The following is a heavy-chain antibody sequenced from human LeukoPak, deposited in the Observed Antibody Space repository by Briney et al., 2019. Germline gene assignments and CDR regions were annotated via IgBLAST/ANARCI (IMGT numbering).Heavy chain of an antibody. D-gene: IGHD2-2*02. J-gene: IGHJ5*02. CDR1: GFTFSSYG. CDR3: AKFGVCSSTGCYRGWFDP. Sequence: GGSLRLSCAASGFTFSSYGMHWVRQAPGKGLEWVAVISYDGSNKYYADSVKGRFTISRDNSKNTLYLQMNSLRAEGTAVYYCAKFGVCSSTGCYRGWFDPWGQGTLVTVSS. CDR2: ISYDGSNK. V-gene: IGHV3-30*18.